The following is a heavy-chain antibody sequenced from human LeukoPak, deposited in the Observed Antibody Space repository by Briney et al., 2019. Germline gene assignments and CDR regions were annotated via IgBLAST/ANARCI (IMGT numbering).Heavy chain of an antibody. V-gene: IGHV3-66*01. CDR1: GFTVSSNY. CDR3: ARGTSYYNVLDY. Sequence: GGSLRLSCAASGFTVSSNYMSWVRQAPGKGLEWVSVIYSGGSTYYADSVKGRFTISRDNSKNTLYLQMNSLRAEDTAVYYCARGTSYYNVLDYWGQGTLVTVSS. D-gene: IGHD3-10*01. J-gene: IGHJ4*02. CDR2: IYSGGST.